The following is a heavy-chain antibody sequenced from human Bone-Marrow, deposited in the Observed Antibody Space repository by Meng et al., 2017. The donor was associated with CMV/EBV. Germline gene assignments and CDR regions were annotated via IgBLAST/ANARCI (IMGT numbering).Heavy chain of an antibody. CDR1: GFTFSSYA. V-gene: IGHV3-30*04. CDR3: AKDVLRFLEWLFSPGMDV. Sequence: GESLKISCAASGFTFSSYAMHWVRQAPGKGLEWVAVISYDGSNKYYADSVKGRFTISRDNSKNTLYLQMNSLRAEDTAVYYCAKDVLRFLEWLFSPGMDVWGQGTTVTVSS. D-gene: IGHD3-3*01. J-gene: IGHJ6*02. CDR2: ISYDGSNK.